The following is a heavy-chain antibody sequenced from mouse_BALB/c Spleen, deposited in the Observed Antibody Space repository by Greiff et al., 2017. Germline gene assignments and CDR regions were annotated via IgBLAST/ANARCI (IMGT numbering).Heavy chain of an antibody. D-gene: IGHD2-2*01. CDR1: GDSITSGY. V-gene: IGHV3-8*02. CDR3: ARGRKLGYDDWFAY. CDR2: ISYSGST. Sequence: EVKLMESGPSLVKPSQTLSLTCSVTGDSITSGYWNWIRKFPGNKLEYMGYISYSGSTYYNPSLKSRISITRDTSKNQYYLQLNSVTTEDTATYYCARGRKLGYDDWFAYWGQGTLVTVSA. J-gene: IGHJ3*01.